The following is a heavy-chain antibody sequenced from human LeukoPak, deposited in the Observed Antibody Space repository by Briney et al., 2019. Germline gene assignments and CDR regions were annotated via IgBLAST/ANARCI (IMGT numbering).Heavy chain of an antibody. CDR1: GFTFSSYG. J-gene: IGHJ4*02. Sequence: PGGSLRLSCAASGFTFSSYGMSWVRQAPGKGLEWVSAISGSGDNTYYADSVKGRFTVSRDNSENTLYLHMNSLGDEDTALYYCAKEGQTVAGNGYFDSWGQGTLVTVSS. D-gene: IGHD6-19*01. V-gene: IGHV3-23*01. CDR2: ISGSGDNT. CDR3: AKEGQTVAGNGYFDS.